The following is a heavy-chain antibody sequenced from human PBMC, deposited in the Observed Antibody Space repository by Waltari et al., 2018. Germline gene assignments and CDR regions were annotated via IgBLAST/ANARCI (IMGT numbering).Heavy chain of an antibody. CDR2: VSYDGNAK. V-gene: IGHV3-30*03. CDR1: GLTSGTYG. J-gene: IGHJ4*02. Sequence: QVQLVESGGGVVQPGRSLTLSCEVSGLTSGTYGMHWVRQAPVKGLEWVAVVSYDGNAKSYADSVKGRFTISRDKSKNRVSLHINTLSAEDTAVYYCATAPQFIRHFDNWGQGTLVTVSS. CDR3: ATAPQFIRHFDN.